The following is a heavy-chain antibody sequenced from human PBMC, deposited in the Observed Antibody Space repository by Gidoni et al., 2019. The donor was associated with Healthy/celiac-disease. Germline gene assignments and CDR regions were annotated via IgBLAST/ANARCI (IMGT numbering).Heavy chain of an antibody. CDR2: IYYSGST. Sequence: QLQLQESGPGLVKPSETLSLTCTVSGGSISSSSYYWGWIRQPPGKGLEWIGSIYYSGSTYYNPSLKSRVTISVDTSKNQFSLKLSSVTAADTAVYYCASLSTSYNWNRNDYWGQGTLVTVSS. J-gene: IGHJ4*02. CDR1: GGSISSSSYY. CDR3: ASLSTSYNWNRNDY. V-gene: IGHV4-39*01. D-gene: IGHD1-20*01.